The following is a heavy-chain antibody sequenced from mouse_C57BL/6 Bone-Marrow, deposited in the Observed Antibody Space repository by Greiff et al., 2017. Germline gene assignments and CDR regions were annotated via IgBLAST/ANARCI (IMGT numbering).Heavy chain of an antibody. CDR3: ARSGYGNYLAWFAY. V-gene: IGHV1-18*01. CDR2: INPNNGGT. D-gene: IGHD2-1*01. J-gene: IGHJ3*01. CDR1: GYTFTDYN. Sequence: EVKLMESGPELVKPGASVKIPCKASGYTFTDYNMDWVKQSHGKSLEWIGDINPNNGGTIYNQKFKGKATLTVDKSSSTAYMELRSLTSEDTAVYYCARSGYGNYLAWFAYWGQGTLVTVSA.